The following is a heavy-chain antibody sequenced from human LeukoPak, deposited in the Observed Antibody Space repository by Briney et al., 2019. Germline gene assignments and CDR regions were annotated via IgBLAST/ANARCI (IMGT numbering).Heavy chain of an antibody. J-gene: IGHJ4*02. V-gene: IGHV3-33*06. Sequence: GGSLRLSRAASGFTFSSYGMHWVRQAPGKGLEWVAVIWYDGSNKYYADSVKGRFTISRDNSKNTLYLQMNSLRAEDTAVYYCAKDRGYSQSFFDYWGQGTLVTVSS. D-gene: IGHD3-22*01. CDR2: IWYDGSNK. CDR3: AKDRGYSQSFFDY. CDR1: GFTFSSYG.